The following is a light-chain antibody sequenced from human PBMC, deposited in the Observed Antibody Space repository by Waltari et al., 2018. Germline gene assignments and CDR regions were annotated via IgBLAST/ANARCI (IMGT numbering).Light chain of an antibody. CDR3: QQYNGYPVT. CDR2: KVS. Sequence: DIQMTQSPSTLSASVGDRVTISCRASQSVSTLLDWYQQKPGNAPTFLIYKVSAIEGGIPERFSGSGSGTEFSLTINSLQPDDFAAYYCQQYNGYPVTFGRGTKVEIK. V-gene: IGKV1-5*03. J-gene: IGKJ4*02. CDR1: QSVSTL.